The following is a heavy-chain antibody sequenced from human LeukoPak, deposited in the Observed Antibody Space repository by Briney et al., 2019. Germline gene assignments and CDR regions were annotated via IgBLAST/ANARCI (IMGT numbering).Heavy chain of an antibody. J-gene: IGHJ3*02. Sequence: GASLKISCTVSGYCFTIYWIVCVRQLPGECLEWSGIMFPGDSDTRYSPSFQGQVTFSADKSISTAYLQWSSLKASDSAMYYCAKRAHIVANPFDIWGQGTMVTVSS. CDR1: GYCFTIYW. D-gene: IGHD5-12*01. CDR3: AKRAHIVANPFDI. V-gene: IGHV5-51*01. CDR2: MFPGDSDT.